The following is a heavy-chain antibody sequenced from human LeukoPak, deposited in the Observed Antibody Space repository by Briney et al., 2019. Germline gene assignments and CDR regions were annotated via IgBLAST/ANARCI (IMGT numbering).Heavy chain of an antibody. J-gene: IGHJ4*02. D-gene: IGHD6-6*01. CDR3: ARHTYSSSSSFNF. V-gene: IGHV1-18*01. Sequence: GASVKVSCKASGYTFTNYGFSWVRRAPGQGLEWMGWISAYNGDTNYAQNFQDRVTMTTDTSTTTAYMGLRSLISDDTAVYYCARHTYSSSSSFNFWGQGTLVTVSS. CDR2: ISAYNGDT. CDR1: GYTFTNYG.